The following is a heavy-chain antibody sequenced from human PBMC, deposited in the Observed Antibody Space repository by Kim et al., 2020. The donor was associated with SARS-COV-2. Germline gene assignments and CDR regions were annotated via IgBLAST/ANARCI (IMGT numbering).Heavy chain of an antibody. J-gene: IGHJ4*02. Sequence: SQRFQGRITITRDTSASTAYMELGSLRSEDTAVYYCATDSGSYYAGSLDYWGQGTHVTVSS. CDR3: ATDSGSYYAGSLDY. V-gene: IGHV1-3*01. D-gene: IGHD1-26*01.